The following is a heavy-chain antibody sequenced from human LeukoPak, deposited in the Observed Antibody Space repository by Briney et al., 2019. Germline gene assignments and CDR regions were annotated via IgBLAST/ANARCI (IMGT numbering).Heavy chain of an antibody. J-gene: IGHJ4*02. CDR3: ARIPCTSTDCYYDY. CDR2: IPYDGSRE. Sequence: GGSLRLSCAASGFTFSGYGMHWVRQAPGKGLQWVALIPYDGSREFFTDSVKGRFTISRDNAKNSLYLQLDSLRAEDTAVYYCARIPCTSTDCYYDYWGQGTLVTVSS. V-gene: IGHV3-30*03. D-gene: IGHD2/OR15-2a*01. CDR1: GFTFSGYG.